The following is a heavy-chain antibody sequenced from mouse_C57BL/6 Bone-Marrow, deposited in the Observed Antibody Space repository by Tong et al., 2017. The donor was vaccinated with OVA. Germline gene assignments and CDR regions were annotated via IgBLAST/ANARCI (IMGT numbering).Heavy chain of an antibody. Sequence: VQLQESGAELVKPGASVKLSCKASGYTFTSYYMYWVKQRPGQGLEWIGEINPSNGGTNFNEKFKSKATLTVDKSSNTAYLQLSSLTSEDTAVYYCTISTMVYYFDYWGQGTTLTVSS. V-gene: IGHV1-53*01. D-gene: IGHD2-1*01. CDR3: TISTMVYYFDY. CDR2: INPSNGGT. J-gene: IGHJ2*01. CDR1: GYTFTSYY.